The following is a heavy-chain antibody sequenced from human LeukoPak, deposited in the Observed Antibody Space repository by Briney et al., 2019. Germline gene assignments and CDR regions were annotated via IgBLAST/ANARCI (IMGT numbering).Heavy chain of an antibody. CDR2: ISSSSSYI. V-gene: IGHV3-21*01. J-gene: IGHJ6*04. D-gene: IGHD2-15*01. Sequence: GGSLRVSRAAPGFTFSTYTVSWVRQAPRKGLEWVSFISSSSSYIYYAKTLKGRFTISRDNAKNSLYLHMNSLRAEDTAVYYCARDGGSYYMDVWGKGTTVTVSS. CDR1: GFTFSTYT. CDR3: ARDGGSYYMDV.